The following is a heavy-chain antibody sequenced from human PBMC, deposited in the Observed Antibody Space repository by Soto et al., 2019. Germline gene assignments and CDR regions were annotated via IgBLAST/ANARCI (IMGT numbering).Heavy chain of an antibody. V-gene: IGHV1-58*01. J-gene: IGHJ6*02. CDR1: GFTFTSSA. CDR2: IVVGSGNT. D-gene: IGHD6-13*01. CDR3: AADPGMYSSSWYRYYYGMDV. Sequence: ASVKVSCKASGFTFTSSAVQWVRQARGQRLEWIGWIVVGSGNTNYAQKFQERVTITRDMSTSTAYMELSSLRSEDTAVYYCAADPGMYSSSWYRYYYGMDVWGQGTTVTVSS.